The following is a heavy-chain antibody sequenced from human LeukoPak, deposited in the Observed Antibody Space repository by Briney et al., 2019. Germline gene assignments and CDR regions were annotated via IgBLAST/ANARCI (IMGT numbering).Heavy chain of an antibody. D-gene: IGHD3-22*01. CDR1: GFTFSSHS. J-gene: IGHJ5*02. V-gene: IGHV3-21*01. CDR2: ISSSSSYI. CDR3: ARDGHINYYDSSGYH. Sequence: GGSLRLSCAASGFTFSSHSMNWVRQAPGKGLEWVSSISSSSSYIYYADSVKGRFTISRDNAKNSLHLQMHSLRVEDTAVYYCARDGHINYYDSSGYHWGQGTLVTVSS.